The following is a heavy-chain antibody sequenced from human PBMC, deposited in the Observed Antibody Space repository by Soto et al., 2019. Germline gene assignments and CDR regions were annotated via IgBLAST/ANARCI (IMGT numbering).Heavy chain of an antibody. CDR2: ISYDGSNK. CDR3: AKDPRYSSSSYYYYGMDV. J-gene: IGHJ6*02. Sequence: QVQLVESGGGVVQPGRSLRLSCAASGFTFSSYGMHWVRQAPGKGLEWVAVISYDGSNKYYADSVKGRFTISRDNSKNTLYLQMNSLRAEDTAVYYCAKDPRYSSSSYYYYGMDVWGQGTTVTVSS. V-gene: IGHV3-30*18. CDR1: GFTFSSYG. D-gene: IGHD6-6*01.